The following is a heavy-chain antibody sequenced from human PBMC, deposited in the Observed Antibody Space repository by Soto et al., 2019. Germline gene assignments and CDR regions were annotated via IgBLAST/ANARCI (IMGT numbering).Heavy chain of an antibody. CDR2: IYCNGNT. CDR3: SRAGLGMAMAGLFYHYAMDV. Sequence: QVQLQESGPGLVKPSQTLSLTCTVSGDSISSGGYYWNWVRQHPGKGLEWIGFIYCNGNTYSNPSLKTLVTTSVGTPKTLFSPPPSSVTTPQTAVYYGSRAGLGMAMAGLFYHYAMDVWGRGTTVTVSS. J-gene: IGHJ6*02. V-gene: IGHV4-31*01. CDR1: GDSISSGGYY. D-gene: IGHD6-19*01.